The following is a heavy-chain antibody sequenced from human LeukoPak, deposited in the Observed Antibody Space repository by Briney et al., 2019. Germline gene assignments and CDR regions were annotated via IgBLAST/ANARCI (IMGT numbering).Heavy chain of an antibody. D-gene: IGHD2-21*02. Sequence: PGGSLRLSCAASGFTFSSYGMHWVRQAPGKGLEWVAVMWYDGSNKYYADSVKGRFTISRDNSKNTLYLQMNSLRAEDTAVYYCAREQHIVVVTPFDYWGQGTLVTVSS. CDR3: AREQHIVVVTPFDY. CDR2: MWYDGSNK. J-gene: IGHJ4*02. CDR1: GFTFSSYG. V-gene: IGHV3-33*01.